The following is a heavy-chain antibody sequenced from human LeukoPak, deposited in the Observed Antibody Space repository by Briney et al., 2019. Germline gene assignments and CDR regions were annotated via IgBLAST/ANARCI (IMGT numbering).Heavy chain of an antibody. V-gene: IGHV4-30-2*01. D-gene: IGHD3-3*01. CDR2: IYHSGST. CDR3: ARGEGGYYPYYYYYMDV. CDR1: GGSISSGGYY. J-gene: IGHJ6*03. Sequence: PSETLSLTCTVSGGSISSGGYYWSWIRQPPGKGLEWIGYIYHSGSTYYNPSLKSRVTMSVDTSKNQFSLKLSSVTAADTAVYYCARGEGGYYPYYYYYMDVWGKGTTVTVSS.